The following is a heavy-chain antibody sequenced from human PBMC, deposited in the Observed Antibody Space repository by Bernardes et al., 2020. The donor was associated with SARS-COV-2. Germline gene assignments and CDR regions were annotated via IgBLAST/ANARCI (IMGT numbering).Heavy chain of an antibody. Sequence: GGSLRLSCVASGFDFYDYTMNWVRQAPGKGLEWVSSISSSSSYIYYADSVKGRFTISRDNAKNSLYLQMNSLRAEDTAVYYCARARFHYDFWSPPDGFDIWGQGTMVTVSS. D-gene: IGHD3-3*01. J-gene: IGHJ3*02. V-gene: IGHV3-21*01. CDR3: ARARFHYDFWSPPDGFDI. CDR1: GFDFYDYT. CDR2: ISSSSSYI.